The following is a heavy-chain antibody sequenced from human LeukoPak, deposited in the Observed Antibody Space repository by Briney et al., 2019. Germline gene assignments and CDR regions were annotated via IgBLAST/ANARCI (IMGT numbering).Heavy chain of an antibody. CDR1: GGSFSGYY. CDR2: INHSVST. Sequence: SETLSLTCAVDGGSFSGYYWSWIRQPPGKGLEWIGEINHSVSTNYNPSIKSRVTISVDTSQNQYSLKLGSVNAADTAVYYCARGSITMVRGLGAFDIWGQGTMVTVSS. V-gene: IGHV4-34*01. J-gene: IGHJ3*02. CDR3: ARGSITMVRGLGAFDI. D-gene: IGHD3-10*01.